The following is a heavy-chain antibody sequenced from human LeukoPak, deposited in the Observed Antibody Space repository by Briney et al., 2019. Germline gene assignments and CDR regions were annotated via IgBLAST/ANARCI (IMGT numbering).Heavy chain of an antibody. J-gene: IGHJ5*02. V-gene: IGHV3-48*03. CDR2: ISSSGSTI. CDR1: GFTFSSYE. CDR3: ALHCSGGSCYANWFDP. Sequence: GGSLRLSCAASGFTFSSYEMNWVRQAPGKGLEWVSYISSSGSTIYYADSVKGRFTISRDNAKNSLYLQMNSLRAEDTAVYYCALHCSGGSCYANWFDPWGQGTLVTVSS. D-gene: IGHD2-15*01.